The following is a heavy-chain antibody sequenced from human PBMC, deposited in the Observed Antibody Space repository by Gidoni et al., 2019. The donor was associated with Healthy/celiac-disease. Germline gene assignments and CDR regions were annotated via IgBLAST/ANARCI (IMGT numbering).Heavy chain of an antibody. CDR3: ARDRPDSSGYYPHYFDY. D-gene: IGHD3-22*01. CDR2: IIPSFGTA. Sequence: QVQLVQSGAEVKKPGSSVKVSCKASGGTFSSYAITWVRQAPGQGLEWMGGIIPSFGTANYAQKFQGRVTITADESTSTAYMELSSLRSEDTAVYYCARDRPDSSGYYPHYFDYWGQGTLVTVSS. CDR1: GGTFSSYA. J-gene: IGHJ4*02. V-gene: IGHV1-69*01.